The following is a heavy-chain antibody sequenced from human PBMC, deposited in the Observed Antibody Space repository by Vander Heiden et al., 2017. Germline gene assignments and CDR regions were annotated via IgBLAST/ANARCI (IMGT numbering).Heavy chain of an antibody. V-gene: IGHV3-23*01. J-gene: IGHJ4*02. CDR3: AKSRRKGSYWG. CDR1: GFTFNTYD. D-gene: IGHD1-26*01. Sequence: EVQLLESGGGLVQPGGSLRLFCSASGFTFNTYDMTWVRQAPGKGLEWVSVIGGSGGNIYYADSVKGRFTISRDNAKNTLYLQMNGLRADDTAVYYCAKSRRKGSYWGWGQGTLVTVSS. CDR2: IGGSGGNI.